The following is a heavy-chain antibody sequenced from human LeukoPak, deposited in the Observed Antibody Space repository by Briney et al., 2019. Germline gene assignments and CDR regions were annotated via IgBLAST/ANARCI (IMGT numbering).Heavy chain of an antibody. Sequence: SETLSLTCTVSGGSISSYYWSWIRQPAGKGLEWIGRIYTSGSTNYNPSLKSRVAISVDTSKNQFSLQLNSVTPEDTAVYYCVRSGSEGALDYWGQGTLVTVS. J-gene: IGHJ4*02. CDR3: VRSGSEGALDY. CDR1: GGSISSYY. V-gene: IGHV4-4*07. D-gene: IGHD3-16*01. CDR2: IYTSGST.